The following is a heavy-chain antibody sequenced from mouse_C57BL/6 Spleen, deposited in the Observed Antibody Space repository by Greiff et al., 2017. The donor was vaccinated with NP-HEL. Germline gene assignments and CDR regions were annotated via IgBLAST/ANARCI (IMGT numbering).Heavy chain of an antibody. CDR2: INPNNGGT. V-gene: IGHV1-26*01. J-gene: IGHJ4*01. CDR1: GYTFTDYY. Sequence: EVQLQQSGPELVKPGASVKISCKASGYTFTDYYMNWVKQSHGKSLEWIGDINPNNGGTSYNQKFKGKATLTVDKSSSTAYMELRSLTSEDSAVYYCARRPYYYAMDYWGQRTSVTVSS. CDR3: ARRPYYYAMDY.